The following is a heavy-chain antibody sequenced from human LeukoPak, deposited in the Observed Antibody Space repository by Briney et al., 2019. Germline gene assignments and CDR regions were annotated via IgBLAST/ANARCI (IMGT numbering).Heavy chain of an antibody. Sequence: PSETLSLTCTVSGGSVSSSGYYWGWIRQPPGKGLEWIGTIHYNGGTYYNPSLKGRVTISIDTSKNRFSLQLSSVAAADTAVYYCAREDYGPFDIWGQGTMVTVSS. J-gene: IGHJ3*02. V-gene: IGHV4-39*02. CDR2: IHYNGGT. CDR3: AREDYGPFDI. CDR1: GGSVSSSGYY. D-gene: IGHD4-17*01.